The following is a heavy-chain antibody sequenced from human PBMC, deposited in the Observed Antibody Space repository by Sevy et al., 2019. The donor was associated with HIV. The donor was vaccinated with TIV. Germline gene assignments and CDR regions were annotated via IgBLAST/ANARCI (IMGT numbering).Heavy chain of an antibody. V-gene: IGHV3-48*03. J-gene: IGHJ2*01. CDR3: ARKGHYYCSSTSCARIAAASTTWYFDL. D-gene: IGHD2-2*01. CDR2: ISSSGSTI. Sequence: GGSLRLSCAASGFTFSSYEMNWVRQAPGKGLEWVSYISSSGSTIYYADSVKGRFTISRDNAKKSLYLQMNSLRAEDTEIDYCARKGHYYCSSTSCARIAAASTTWYFDLWGRGTLVTVSS. CDR1: GFTFSSYE.